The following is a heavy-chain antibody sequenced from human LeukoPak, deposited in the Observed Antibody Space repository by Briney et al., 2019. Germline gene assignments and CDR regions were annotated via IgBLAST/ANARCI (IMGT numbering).Heavy chain of an antibody. Sequence: PGGSLRLSCAASRFTFSSSAMSWVRQAPGKGLEWVSGITYSGGSTYYADSVKGRFTISRDNSKNTLYLQMNSLRAEDTAAYYCAKGGSGNFPFDYWSQGTLVTVSS. CDR3: AKGGSGNFPFDY. D-gene: IGHD1-26*01. CDR2: ITYSGGST. J-gene: IGHJ4*02. CDR1: RFTFSSSA. V-gene: IGHV3-23*01.